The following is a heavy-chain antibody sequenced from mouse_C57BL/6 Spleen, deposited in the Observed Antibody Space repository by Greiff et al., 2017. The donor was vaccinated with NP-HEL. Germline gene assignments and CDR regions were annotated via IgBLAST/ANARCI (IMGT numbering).Heavy chain of an antibody. V-gene: IGHV1-82*01. J-gene: IGHJ2*01. Sequence: QVQLQQSGPELVKPGASVKISCKASGYAFSSSWMNWVKQRPGKGLEWIGRIYPGDGDTNYNGKFKGKATLTADKSSRTAYMQLSSLTSEDSAVYFCARDYYGSSFFDYWGQSTTLTVSS. CDR1: GYAFSSSW. CDR3: ARDYYGSSFFDY. D-gene: IGHD1-1*01. CDR2: IYPGDGDT.